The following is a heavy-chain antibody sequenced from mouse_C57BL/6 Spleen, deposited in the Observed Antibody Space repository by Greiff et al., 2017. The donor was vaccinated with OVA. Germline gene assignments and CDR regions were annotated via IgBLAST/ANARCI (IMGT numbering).Heavy chain of an antibody. CDR3: AREAAQAGDYYAMDY. CDR2: LHPNSGST. V-gene: IGHV1-64*01. J-gene: IGHJ4*01. CDR1: GYTFTSYW. D-gene: IGHD3-2*02. Sequence: VKLQQPGAELVKPGASVKLSCKASGYTFTSYWMHWVKQRPGQGLAWIGMLHPNSGSTNYNEKFKSKATLTVDKSSSTAYMQLSSLTSEDSAVDYCAREAAQAGDYYAMDYWGQGTSVTVSS.